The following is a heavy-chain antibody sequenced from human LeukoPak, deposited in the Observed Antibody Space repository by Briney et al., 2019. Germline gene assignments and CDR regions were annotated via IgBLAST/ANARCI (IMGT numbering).Heavy chain of an antibody. J-gene: IGHJ5*02. CDR3: ARGVQKQVGTNWFDP. CDR2: INPNNGVT. CDR1: GYTFDDEY. V-gene: IGHV1-2*02. Sequence: ASVKASCKASGYTFDDEYIHWVRQAPGLGLEWMGWINPNNGVTNYAQRFQGRVTMTRDTSISTAYMELSRLRSDDSAVYYCARGVQKQVGTNWFDPWGQGTLVTVSS. D-gene: IGHD4-23*01.